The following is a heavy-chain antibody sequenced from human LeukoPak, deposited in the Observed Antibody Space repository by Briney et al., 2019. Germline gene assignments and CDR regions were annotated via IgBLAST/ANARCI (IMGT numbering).Heavy chain of an antibody. CDR1: GYTFTGYY. D-gene: IGHD1-7*01. CDR3: ARSWGELLWYFDL. V-gene: IGHV1-2*02. J-gene: IGHJ2*01. Sequence: ASVKVSCKASGYTFTGYYMHWVRQAPGQGLEWMGWINPNSGGTNYAQKFQGRVTMTRDTSISTAYMELSRLRSDDTAVYYCARSWGELLWYFDLWGRGTLVTVSS. CDR2: INPNSGGT.